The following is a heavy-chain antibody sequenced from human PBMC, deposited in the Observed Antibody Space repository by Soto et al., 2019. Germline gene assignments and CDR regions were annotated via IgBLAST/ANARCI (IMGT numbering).Heavy chain of an antibody. CDR2: INHSGST. V-gene: IGHV4-34*01. Sequence: SETLSLTCAVYGGSFSGYYWTWIRQPPGKGLEWIGEINHSGSTNYNPSLKSRVTISVDTSKNQFTLQLSSVTAADTAVYYCARGAKGEQWLANYYYYYMDVWGKGTTVTVSS. CDR3: ARGAKGEQWLANYYYYYMDV. D-gene: IGHD6-19*01. J-gene: IGHJ6*03. CDR1: GGSFSGYY.